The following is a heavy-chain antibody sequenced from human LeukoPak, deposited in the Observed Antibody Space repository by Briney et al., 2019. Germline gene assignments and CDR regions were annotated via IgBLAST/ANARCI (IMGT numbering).Heavy chain of an antibody. V-gene: IGHV1-8*01. CDR2: MNPINGNT. Sequence: ASVKVSCKASGFTLTNYDINWVRQAPGQGLEWMGWMNPINGNTGYARKFQGRVTMTRDTSISTAYMELRSLASEDTAIYYCVRDGEGVAISVNFWFDPWGQGTLVTVSS. D-gene: IGHD3-10*01. J-gene: IGHJ5*02. CDR3: VRDGEGVAISVNFWFDP. CDR1: GFTLTNYD.